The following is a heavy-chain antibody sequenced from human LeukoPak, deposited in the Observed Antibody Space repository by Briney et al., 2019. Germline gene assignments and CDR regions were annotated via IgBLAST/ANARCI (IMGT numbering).Heavy chain of an antibody. Sequence: PSETLSLTCTVSGGSISSYYWSWIRQPPGKGLEWIGYIYTSGSTNYNPSLKSRVTISVDTSKNQFSLKLSSVTAADTAVYYCARRYYYDSSGYAFDIWGQGTMDTVSS. CDR2: IYTSGST. V-gene: IGHV4-4*09. J-gene: IGHJ3*02. D-gene: IGHD3-22*01. CDR1: GGSISSYY. CDR3: ARRYYYDSSGYAFDI.